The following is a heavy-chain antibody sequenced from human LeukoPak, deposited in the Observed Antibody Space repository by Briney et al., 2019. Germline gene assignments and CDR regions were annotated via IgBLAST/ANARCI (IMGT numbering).Heavy chain of an antibody. CDR2: INSDGSIT. J-gene: IGHJ4*02. Sequence: GGSLRLSCAASGFTFSSYGMSWVRQAPGKGLVWVSRINSDGSITNYADSVKGRFTISRDNAKNTLFLQMNSLRAEDSAVYYCARDPDYYASGTSYNHYFDYWGQGTLVTVSS. CDR1: GFTFSSYG. CDR3: ARDPDYYASGTSYNHYFDY. D-gene: IGHD3-10*01. V-gene: IGHV3-74*01.